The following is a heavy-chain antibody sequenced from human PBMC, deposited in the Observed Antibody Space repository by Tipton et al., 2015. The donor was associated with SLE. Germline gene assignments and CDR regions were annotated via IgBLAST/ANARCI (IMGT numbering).Heavy chain of an antibody. Sequence: LRLSCTVSRGSINKSGFYWGWICQPPGKGLEWVGSVQYNGKTFYNPSLKSRLTMSLDMSNNQFSLTLTSVGAADTAVYYRVSHIGAAGIGFYPMDVWGPGTMVKVS. CDR2: VQYNGKT. CDR1: RGSINKSGFY. V-gene: IGHV4-39*01. J-gene: IGHJ6*02. CDR3: VSHIGAAGIGFYPMDV. D-gene: IGHD6-13*01.